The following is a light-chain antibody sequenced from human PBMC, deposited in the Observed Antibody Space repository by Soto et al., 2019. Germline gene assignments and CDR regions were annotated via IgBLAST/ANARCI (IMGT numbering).Light chain of an antibody. J-gene: IGLJ1*01. CDR3: SSYAGPITFYV. V-gene: IGLV2-23*02. CDR2: EVN. CDR1: SSDVGTYTL. Sequence: QSVLTQPASVSGSPGQSITISCTGTSSDVGTYTLVSWYQQHPGKAPKLVIYEVNKRPAGVSKLFSGSRSGDTASLTISGLQAEDEADYYCSSYAGPITFYVFGTGTKVTVL.